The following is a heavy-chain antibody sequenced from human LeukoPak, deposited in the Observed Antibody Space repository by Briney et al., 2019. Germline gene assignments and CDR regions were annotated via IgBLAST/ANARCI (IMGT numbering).Heavy chain of an antibody. CDR3: ARETGYCSGGSCYRYYGMDV. J-gene: IGHJ6*02. D-gene: IGHD2-15*01. Sequence: GGSLRLSCAASGFTFTSYSMNWVRQAPGKGLEWVSSISSSSSYIYYADSVKGRFTISRDNAKNSLYLQMNSLRAEDTAVYYCARETGYCSGGSCYRYYGMDVWGQVTTVTVSS. V-gene: IGHV3-21*01. CDR1: GFTFTSYS. CDR2: ISSSSSYI.